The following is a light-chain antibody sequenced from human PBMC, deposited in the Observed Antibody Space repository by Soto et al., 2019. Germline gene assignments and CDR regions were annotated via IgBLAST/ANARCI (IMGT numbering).Light chain of an antibody. CDR1: SSNIGAGYD. CDR3: QSYDSSLTLTV. Sequence: QSVLTQPPSVSGAPGQRVTICCTGSSSNIGAGYDVHWYQQLPGTAPKLLIYANTNRPSGVPDRFSGSKSGTSASLAITGLQADDEADYYCQSYDSSLTLTVFGIWTKVTVL. CDR2: ANT. J-gene: IGLJ1*01. V-gene: IGLV1-40*01.